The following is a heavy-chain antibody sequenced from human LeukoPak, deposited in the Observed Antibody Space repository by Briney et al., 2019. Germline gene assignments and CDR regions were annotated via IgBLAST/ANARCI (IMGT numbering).Heavy chain of an antibody. CDR1: GFTFSSHS. J-gene: IGHJ4*02. CDR2: VSSTGSYI. D-gene: IGHD3-3*01. V-gene: IGHV3-21*01. Sequence: PGGSLRLSCATSGFTFSSHSMNWVRQAPGKGLEWVSAVSSTGSYIYYAGSVKGRFTIPRDNAKNSLYLQMNGLRAEDTAVYYCVRDLWNEVKIFDYWGQGTLVTVSS. CDR3: VRDLWNEVKIFDY.